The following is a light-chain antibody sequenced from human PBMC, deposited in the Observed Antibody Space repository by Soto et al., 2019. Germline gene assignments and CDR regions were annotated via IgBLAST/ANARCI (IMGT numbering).Light chain of an antibody. CDR2: DVI. Sequence: QSALIQPRSVSGSPGQSVTLSCTGTSSDVGVYKYVSWDRQHPGTAPKLMIYDVITRPSGVPDCFSGPKSGNTASPTSSGLQAGDEAEYYCCSYAGDYTFCFGSGTQRTVL. CDR3: CSYAGDYTFC. V-gene: IGLV2-11*01. J-gene: IGLJ1*01. CDR1: SSDVGVYKY.